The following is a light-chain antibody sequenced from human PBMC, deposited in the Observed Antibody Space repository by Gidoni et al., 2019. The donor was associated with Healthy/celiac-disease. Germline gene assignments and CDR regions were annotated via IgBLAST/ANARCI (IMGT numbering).Light chain of an antibody. Sequence: EIVMTQSPATLSVSPGERATLSSRASQSVSSNLAWYQQKPGQAPRLLIYGASTRATGIPARFSGSVSGTEFTLTISSLQSEDFAVYYCQQYNNWPPWTFGQGTKVEIK. J-gene: IGKJ1*01. CDR1: QSVSSN. CDR3: QQYNNWPPWT. V-gene: IGKV3-15*01. CDR2: GAS.